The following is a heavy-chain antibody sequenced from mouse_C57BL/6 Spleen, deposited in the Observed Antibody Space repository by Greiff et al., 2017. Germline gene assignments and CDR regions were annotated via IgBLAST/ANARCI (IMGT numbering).Heavy chain of an antibody. CDR1: GYTFTSYG. V-gene: IGHV1-81*01. Sequence: QVQLKESGAELARPGASVKLSCKASGYTFTSYGISWVKQRTGQGLEWIGEIYPRSGNTYYNEKFKGKATLTAGKSSSTAYMELRSLTSEDSAVYVCAKLGGNLFDYWGQGTTLTVSS. J-gene: IGHJ2*01. D-gene: IGHD2-1*01. CDR3: AKLGGNLFDY. CDR2: IYPRSGNT.